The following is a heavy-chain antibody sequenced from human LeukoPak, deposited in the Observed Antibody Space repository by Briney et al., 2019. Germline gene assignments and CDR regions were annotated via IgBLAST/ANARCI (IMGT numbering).Heavy chain of an antibody. CDR1: GGSFSGYY. V-gene: IGHV4-34*01. CDR2: INHSGST. Sequence: SETLSLTCAVYGGSFSGYYWSRIRQPPGKGLEWIGEINHSGSTNYNPSLKSRVTISVDTSKNQFSLKLSSVTAADTAVYYCARWDIVVVPAARARFDPWGQGTLVTVSS. J-gene: IGHJ5*02. D-gene: IGHD2-2*01. CDR3: ARWDIVVVPAARARFDP.